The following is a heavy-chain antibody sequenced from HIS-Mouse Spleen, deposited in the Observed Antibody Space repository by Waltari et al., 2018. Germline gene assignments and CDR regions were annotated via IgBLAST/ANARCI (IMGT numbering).Heavy chain of an antibody. CDR2: ISGSGGLP. CDR1: GFTFSSYA. Sequence: EVQLVESGGGLVQPGGSLRLSWAASGFTFSSYAMSWVRQAPGKGLEWVSAISGSGGLPSYADSVKGRFTISRDNSKNTLFLPLPLLPSSSPSFSYFSPPGYWGQGTLVPVSS. D-gene: IGHD3-10*01. CDR3: SPPGY. J-gene: IGHJ4*02. V-gene: IGHV3-23*04.